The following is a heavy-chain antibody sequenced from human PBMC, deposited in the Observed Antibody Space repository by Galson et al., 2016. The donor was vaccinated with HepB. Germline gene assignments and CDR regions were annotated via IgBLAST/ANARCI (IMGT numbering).Heavy chain of an antibody. CDR2: ITSTGSYT. CDR3: AREPFLDLDPNTRNNAFDI. V-gene: IGHV3-11*05. D-gene: IGHD3/OR15-3a*01. CDR1: GFTFSDNY. J-gene: IGHJ3*02. Sequence: SLRLSCAASGFTFSDNYMSWIRQAPGKGLEWLSYITSTGSYTNYAGSVKGRFTVSRDNAKNSLYLQMNSLRAADTAVYYCAREPFLDLDPNTRNNAFDIWGQGTMVTLSS.